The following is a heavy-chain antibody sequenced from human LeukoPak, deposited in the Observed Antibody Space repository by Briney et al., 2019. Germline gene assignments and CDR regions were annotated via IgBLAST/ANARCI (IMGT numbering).Heavy chain of an antibody. D-gene: IGHD4-23*01. V-gene: IGHV1-18*01. CDR3: ARGLPMTTVATYYYYGMDV. CDR2: ISAYNGNT. J-gene: IGHJ6*02. CDR1: GYTFTSYG. Sequence: GASVKVSCKASGYTFTSYGISWVRQAPGQGLEWMGWISAYNGNTNYAQKLQGRVTMTTDTSTSTAYMELRSLRSDDTAVYYCARGLPMTTVATYYYYGMDVWGQGTTVTVSS.